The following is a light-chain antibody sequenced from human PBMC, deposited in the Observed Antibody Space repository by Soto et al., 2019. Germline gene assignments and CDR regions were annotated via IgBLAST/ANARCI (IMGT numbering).Light chain of an antibody. Sequence: EIVLTQSPGTLSLSPGERATLSCRASQSVSSTYFAWLQQKAGQAPRLLIHGDNRATGIPDRFSGSGSGTDFTLTISRLEPEDFAVYYCQQYGSSRWTFGQGTKVEIK. V-gene: IGKV3-20*01. CDR1: QSVSSTY. CDR2: GD. CDR3: QQYGSSRWT. J-gene: IGKJ1*01.